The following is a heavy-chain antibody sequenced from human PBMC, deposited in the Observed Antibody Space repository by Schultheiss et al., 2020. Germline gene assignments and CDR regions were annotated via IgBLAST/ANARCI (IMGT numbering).Heavy chain of an antibody. Sequence: SETLSLTCTVSGGSITSYYWNWIRQPPGKGLEWIGYIYFSGSTDYNPSLKSRVTISVDTSSKQFSLQLSSVTAADTAVYYCARSYSSGWYYFDFWGLGTLVTVSS. D-gene: IGHD6-13*01. CDR1: GGSITSYY. CDR3: ARSYSSGWYYFDF. CDR2: IYFSGST. V-gene: IGHV4-59*01. J-gene: IGHJ4*02.